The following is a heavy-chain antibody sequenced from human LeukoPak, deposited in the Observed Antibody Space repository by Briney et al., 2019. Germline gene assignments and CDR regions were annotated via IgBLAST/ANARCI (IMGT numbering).Heavy chain of an antibody. CDR2: IYYSGST. V-gene: IGHV4-59*12. J-gene: IGHJ6*02. CDR3: ARDSGAGSGNGMDV. CDR1: GGSISSYY. Sequence: SETLSLTCTVSGGSISSYYWSWIRQPPGKGLEWIGYIYYSGSTNYNPSLKSRVTISVDTSKNQFSLKLSSVTAADTAVYYCARDSGAGSGNGMDVWGQGTTVTVSS. D-gene: IGHD3-10*01.